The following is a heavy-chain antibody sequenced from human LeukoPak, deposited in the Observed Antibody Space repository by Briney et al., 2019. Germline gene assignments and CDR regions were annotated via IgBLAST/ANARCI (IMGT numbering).Heavy chain of an antibody. CDR2: INPNSGGT. CDR1: GYTFTGYY. CDR3: ARANVGATRMGFY. D-gene: IGHD1-26*01. Sequence: ASVKVSYKASGYTFTGYYIHWVRQAPGQGLEWMGWINPNSGGTNYAQKFQGRVTMTRDTSISTAYMELSRLRSDDTAVYYCARANVGATRMGFYWGQGTLVTVSS. V-gene: IGHV1-2*02. J-gene: IGHJ4*02.